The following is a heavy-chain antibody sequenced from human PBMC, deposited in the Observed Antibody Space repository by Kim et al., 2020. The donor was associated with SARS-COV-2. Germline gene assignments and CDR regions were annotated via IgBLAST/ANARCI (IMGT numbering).Heavy chain of an antibody. D-gene: IGHD1-26*01. V-gene: IGHV3-48*04. CDR3: ARGATKQAWGY. CDR1: GFTFSSYS. Sequence: GGSLRLSCAASGFTFSSYSMNWVRQAPGKGLEWVSYISSSSSTIYYADSVKGRFTISRDNAKNSLYLQMNSLRAEDTAVYYCARGATKQAWGYWGQGTLVTVSS. J-gene: IGHJ4*02. CDR2: ISSSSSTI.